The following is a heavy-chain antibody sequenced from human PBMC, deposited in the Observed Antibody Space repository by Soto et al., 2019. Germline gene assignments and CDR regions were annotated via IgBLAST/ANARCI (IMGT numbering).Heavy chain of an antibody. D-gene: IGHD3-10*01. CDR1: GFSFEDYA. Sequence: EVQLVESGGGLVQPGRSLRLSCAASGFSFEDYAMHWVRQAPGKGLEWVSGIAWNSDIIGYADTAKGRCTISRDNGKNSLYLQMNSLRAEDTALYYCAKDHYGSAIYGMDVWGQGTTVTVSS. CDR3: AKDHYGSAIYGMDV. CDR2: IAWNSDII. J-gene: IGHJ6*02. V-gene: IGHV3-9*01.